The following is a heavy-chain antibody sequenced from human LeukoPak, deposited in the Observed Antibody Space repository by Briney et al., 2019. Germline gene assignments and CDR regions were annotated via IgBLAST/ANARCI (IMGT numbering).Heavy chain of an antibody. D-gene: IGHD3-22*01. CDR3: ARHGRYYDSSGSDAFGI. CDR1: GGSISSSSYY. J-gene: IGHJ3*02. V-gene: IGHV4-39*01. CDR2: IFYSGST. Sequence: SETLSLTCTVSGGSISSSSYYWGWLRQPPGKGLEWIGSIFYSGSTYYHASLTSRVTISVDTSKNQFSLKLSSVTAADTAVYYCARHGRYYDSSGSDAFGIWGQGTMVTVSS.